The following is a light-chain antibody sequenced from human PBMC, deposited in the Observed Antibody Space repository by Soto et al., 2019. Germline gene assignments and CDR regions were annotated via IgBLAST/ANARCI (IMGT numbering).Light chain of an antibody. Sequence: DIVMTQSPDSLAVSLGERATINCKSSQSVLYSSNNKNYLAWYQQRPGQPPKLLIYWASTRESGVPDRFSGSGSGTDFTLTITSLQAEDVAAYYCQQYESTPPTFGYGTKLEIK. CDR2: WAS. V-gene: IGKV4-1*01. CDR3: QQYESTPPT. J-gene: IGKJ2*01. CDR1: QSVLYSSNNKNY.